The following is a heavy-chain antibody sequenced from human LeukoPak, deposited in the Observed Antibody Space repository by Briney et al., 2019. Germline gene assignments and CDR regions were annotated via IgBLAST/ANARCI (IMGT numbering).Heavy chain of an antibody. CDR2: VDTSGRT. CDR3: ARGSSVGGTTYHHY. V-gene: IGHV4-61*02. Sequence: PSETLSLTCAVSGGSISSGHYYWTWIRQPAGKGLDCIGCVDTSGRTNYNPSVKSRVTMSLDKCKDQFSVKLTSVPASDTALYYCARGSSVGGTTYHHYWGQGTLVSVSS. D-gene: IGHD1-26*01. J-gene: IGHJ4*02. CDR1: GGSISSGHYY.